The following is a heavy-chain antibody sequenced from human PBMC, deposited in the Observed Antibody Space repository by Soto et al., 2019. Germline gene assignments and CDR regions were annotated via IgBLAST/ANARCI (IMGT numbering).Heavy chain of an antibody. D-gene: IGHD6-13*01. V-gene: IGHV5-51*01. J-gene: IGHJ1*01. CDR1: GSSFTSYW. CDR2: IYPGDSDT. Sequence: GESLNISCKGSGSSFTSYWIGWVRQMPGKGLEWMGIIYPGDSDTRYSPYFHSRVTISADKSISTAYPQLSRLKAASAAVYTSASLNPGIAAAAVKYFQHWGRGTLVPVSS. CDR3: ASLNPGIAAAAVKYFQH.